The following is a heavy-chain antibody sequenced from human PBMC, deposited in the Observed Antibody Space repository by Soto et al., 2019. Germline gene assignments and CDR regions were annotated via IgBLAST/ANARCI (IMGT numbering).Heavy chain of an antibody. V-gene: IGHV4-39*02. J-gene: IGHJ4*02. D-gene: IGHD1-26*01. CDR2: INYSGST. CDR3: TRELGGAIDS. CDR1: GGSISLSSYF. Sequence: QLQLQESGPGLVKPSETLSLTCTVSGGSISLSSYFWGWVRQPPGQGLDWIGTINYSGSTFYKPSLRSRVSISVDTSKNHFSLQLNSVTAADTAVYYCTRELGGAIDSWGQGTLVAVSS.